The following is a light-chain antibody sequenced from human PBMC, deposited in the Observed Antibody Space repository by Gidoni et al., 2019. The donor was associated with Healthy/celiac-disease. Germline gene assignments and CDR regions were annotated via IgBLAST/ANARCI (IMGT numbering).Light chain of an antibody. CDR3: QQRSNWPPIT. CDR1: QSVSSY. CDR2: DAS. V-gene: IGKV3-11*01. J-gene: IGKJ5*01. Sequence: EIGLTQSPATLSLSPGERATLSCRASQSVSSYLAWYQQKPGQAPRLLIYDASNSATGIPARFSGSGSGTDFTLTISSLEPEDFAVYYCQQRSNWPPITFGQGTRLEIK.